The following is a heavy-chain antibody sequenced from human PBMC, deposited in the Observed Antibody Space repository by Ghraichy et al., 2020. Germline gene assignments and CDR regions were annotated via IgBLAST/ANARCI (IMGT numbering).Heavy chain of an antibody. CDR3: CGSYGGGGVDY. D-gene: IGHD1-26*01. Sequence: GGSLRLSCAASGLTFNTHWMHWVRQVPGKGLVWVARINRDGTRTNYADSVRGRFTISRDNAKNTLYLQMDSLRVEDTAVFYCCGSYGGGGVDYWGQGTLVTVSS. CDR1: GLTFNTHW. V-gene: IGHV3-74*01. J-gene: IGHJ4*02. CDR2: INRDGTRT.